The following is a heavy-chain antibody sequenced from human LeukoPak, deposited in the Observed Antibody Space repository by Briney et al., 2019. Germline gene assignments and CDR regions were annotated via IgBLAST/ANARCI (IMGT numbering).Heavy chain of an antibody. D-gene: IGHD3-10*01. Sequence: ASVKVSCKASGYTFTGYYMHWVRQAPGQGLEWMGWINPNSGGTNYAQKFQGRVTMTRDTSISTAYMELSRLRSDDTAVYYCARDSTYGSGSYYNCWGQGTLVTVSS. CDR2: INPNSGGT. CDR1: GYTFTGYY. J-gene: IGHJ4*02. CDR3: ARDSTYGSGSYYNC. V-gene: IGHV1-2*02.